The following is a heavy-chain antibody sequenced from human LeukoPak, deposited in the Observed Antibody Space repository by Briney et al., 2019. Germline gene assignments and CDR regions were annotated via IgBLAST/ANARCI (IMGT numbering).Heavy chain of an antibody. Sequence: SQTLSLTCAISGDSVSSNSAAWNWIRQSPSRGLEWLGRTYYRSKWYNDYAVSVKSRITINPDTSKNQFSLQLNSVTPEDTAVYYCAREVVVPAAMGYYYYYGVDVWGQGTTVTVSS. CDR1: GDSVSSNSAA. J-gene: IGHJ6*02. D-gene: IGHD2-2*01. CDR3: AREVVVPAAMGYYYYYGVDV. CDR2: TYYRSKWYN. V-gene: IGHV6-1*01.